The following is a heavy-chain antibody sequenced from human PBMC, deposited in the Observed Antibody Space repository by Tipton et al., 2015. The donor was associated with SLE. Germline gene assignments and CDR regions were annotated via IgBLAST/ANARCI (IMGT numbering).Heavy chain of an antibody. V-gene: IGHV4-34*01. Sequence: TLSLTCTVSGGSISSHYWSWIRQPPGKGLEWIGEINHSGSTNYNPSLKSRVTISVDTSKNQFSLKLSSVTAADTAVYYCARDRVGGDPAFDIWGQGTMVTVSS. CDR1: GGSISSHY. D-gene: IGHD3-3*01. CDR2: INHSGST. CDR3: ARDRVGGDPAFDI. J-gene: IGHJ3*02.